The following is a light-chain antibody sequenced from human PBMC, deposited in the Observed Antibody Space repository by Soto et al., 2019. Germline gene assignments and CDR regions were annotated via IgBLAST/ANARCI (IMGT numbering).Light chain of an antibody. CDR2: DVS. J-gene: IGLJ1*01. CDR3: NSYTSSSTLV. Sequence: QSVLTQPASVSGSPGQSITISCTGTSSAVGGYNYVSWYQQHPGKAPKLMIYDVSYRPSGVSNRFSGSKSGNTASLTISGLQAEDEADYYCNSYTSSSTLVFGSGPKVPVL. V-gene: IGLV2-14*01. CDR1: SSAVGGYNY.